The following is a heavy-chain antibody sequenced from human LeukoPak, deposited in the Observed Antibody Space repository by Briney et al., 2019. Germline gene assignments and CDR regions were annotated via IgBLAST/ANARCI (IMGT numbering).Heavy chain of an antibody. Sequence: SETLSLTCTVSGGSISSYYWSWIRQPPGKGLEWIGYIYYSGSTNYNPSLSSRVTISIDTAKNQFSLKLTSVTAADTAVYYCARRGRNSSGWQDYLWGQGTLVTVSS. CDR3: ARRGRNSSGWQDYL. J-gene: IGHJ4*02. V-gene: IGHV4-59*01. D-gene: IGHD6-25*01. CDR2: IYYSGST. CDR1: GGSISSYY.